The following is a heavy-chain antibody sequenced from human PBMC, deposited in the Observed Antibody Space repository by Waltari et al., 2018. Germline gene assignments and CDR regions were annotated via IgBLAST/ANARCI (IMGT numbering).Heavy chain of an antibody. Sequence: QVQLVESGGGVVQPGGSLRLSCAASGFTFSTYGMHWVRQAPGKGLEWVAFRRYDGSNKYYGDSVKGRFTISRDNSKNTLYLQMNSLRAEDTAVYYCAKALYSSGWYEGVDYWGQGTLVTVSS. CDR3: AKALYSSGWYEGVDY. CDR2: RRYDGSNK. D-gene: IGHD6-19*01. V-gene: IGHV3-30*02. CDR1: GFTFSTYG. J-gene: IGHJ4*02.